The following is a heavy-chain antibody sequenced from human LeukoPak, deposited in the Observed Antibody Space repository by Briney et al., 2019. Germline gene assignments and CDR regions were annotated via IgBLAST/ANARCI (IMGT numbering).Heavy chain of an antibody. CDR3: PKNIPPPVLYQRDDVFN. V-gene: IGHV3-30*18. CDR2: ISYDGSNK. D-gene: IGHD1-1*01. Sequence: GGSLRLSCAASGFTFSSYGMHWVRQAPGKGLEWVAVISYDGSNKYYADSVKGRFTISRDNSKNTLYLQMNSLRAEDTAVYYCPKNIPPPVLYQRDDVFNIGAKGKLS. CDR1: GFTFSSYG. J-gene: IGHJ3*02.